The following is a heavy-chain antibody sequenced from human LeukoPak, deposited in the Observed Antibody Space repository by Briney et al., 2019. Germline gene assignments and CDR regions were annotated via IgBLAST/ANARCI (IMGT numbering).Heavy chain of an antibody. CDR3: AREAGATTTYYFDY. CDR1: GGSFSGYY. D-gene: IGHD1-26*01. V-gene: IGHV4-34*01. J-gene: IGHJ4*02. Sequence: SETLSLTCAVYGGSFSGYYWSWIRQPPGKGLERIGKINHSRSTNYNPSLKSRVTISVDTSKNQFSLKLSSVTAADTAVYYCAREAGATTTYYFDYWGQGTLVTVSS. CDR2: INHSRST.